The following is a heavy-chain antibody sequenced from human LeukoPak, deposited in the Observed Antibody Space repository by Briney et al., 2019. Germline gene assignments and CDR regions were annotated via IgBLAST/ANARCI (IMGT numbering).Heavy chain of an antibody. CDR1: GFPFSSYD. CDR2: IWYDERKT. Sequence: GGSLRLSCAASGFPFSSYDMHWVRQVPGKGLEWVAVIWYDERKTLYADSVKGRFTISRDKSTNTLYLQMNSLRVEDTAVYYCARAERQEWFNPWGQGTLVTVSS. V-gene: IGHV3-33*01. CDR3: ARAERQEWFNP. J-gene: IGHJ5*02.